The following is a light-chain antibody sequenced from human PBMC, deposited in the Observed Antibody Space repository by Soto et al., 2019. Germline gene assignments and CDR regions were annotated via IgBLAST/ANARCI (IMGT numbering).Light chain of an antibody. Sequence: DIQMTQSPSSLSASVGDRVTITCRASQSISSYLNWYQQKPGKAPKLLIYAASSLQSGVPSRFSGSGTGTDFTLTISSLQPEDFATYYCQKSYRTPLMYTFGQGTKLEIK. CDR1: QSISSY. J-gene: IGKJ2*01. CDR2: AAS. V-gene: IGKV1-39*01. CDR3: QKSYRTPLMYT.